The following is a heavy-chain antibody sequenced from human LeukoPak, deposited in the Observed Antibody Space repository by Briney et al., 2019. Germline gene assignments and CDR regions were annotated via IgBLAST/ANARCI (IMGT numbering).Heavy chain of an antibody. CDR2: ISGNSIST. J-gene: IGHJ4*02. CDR1: GFSFVNHW. V-gene: IGHV3-23*01. Sequence: GGSLRLSCAASGFSFVNHWMSWVRQAPGKGLEWVSVISGNSISTYYADSVKGRFTISRDNSKNTLYLQMNSLRAGDTAVYYCAKESPHYDYWGQGTLVTVSS. CDR3: AKESPHYDY.